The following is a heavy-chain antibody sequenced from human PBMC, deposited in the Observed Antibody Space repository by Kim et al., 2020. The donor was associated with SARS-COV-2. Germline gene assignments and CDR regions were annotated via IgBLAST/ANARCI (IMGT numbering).Heavy chain of an antibody. CDR1: GFTFSSYW. V-gene: IGHV3-74*01. Sequence: GGSLRLSCAASGFTFSSYWMHWVRQAPGKGLVWVSRINSDGSSTSYADSVKGRFTISRDNAKNTLYLQMNSLRAEDTAVYYCARAPIHQLYYFDYWGQGTLVTVSS. CDR3: ARAPIHQLYYFDY. CDR2: INSDGSST. J-gene: IGHJ4*02.